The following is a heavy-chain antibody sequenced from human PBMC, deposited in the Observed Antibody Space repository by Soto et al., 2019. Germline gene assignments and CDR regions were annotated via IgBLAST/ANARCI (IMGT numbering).Heavy chain of an antibody. D-gene: IGHD6-6*01. CDR2: INHSGST. CDR3: ARAHSSSRYYYYYYYMDV. V-gene: IGHV4-34*01. Sequence: SWIRQPPGKGLEWIGEINHSGSTNYNPSLKSRVTISVDTSKNQFSLKLSSVTAADTAVYYCARAHSSSRYYYYYYYMDVWGKGTTVTVSS. J-gene: IGHJ6*03.